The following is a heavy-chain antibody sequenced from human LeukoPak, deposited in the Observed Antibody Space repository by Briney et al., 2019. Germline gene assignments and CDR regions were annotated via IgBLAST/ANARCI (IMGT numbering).Heavy chain of an antibody. CDR3: ARMGSDFLWATTHYFFDY. D-gene: IGHD1-1*01. J-gene: IGHJ4*02. CDR1: GFTFSNYW. Sequence: GGSLRLSCAASGFTFSNYWMAWVRQSPGKGLEWVANVKVDGSDKNYVDSVKGRFTISRDNAKNSVYLQMNSLRVGDTAVYYCARMGSDFLWATTHYFFDYWGQGTLVTVSS. CDR2: VKVDGSDK. V-gene: IGHV3-7*01.